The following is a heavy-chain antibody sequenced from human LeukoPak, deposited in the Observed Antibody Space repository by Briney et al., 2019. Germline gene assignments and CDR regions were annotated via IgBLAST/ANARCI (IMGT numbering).Heavy chain of an antibody. J-gene: IGHJ3*02. CDR2: ITVNGGDI. Sequence: GGSLRLSCTPSTFAINIYAMTWVRQAPGKGLEWVSSITVNGGDIYYADSVRGRFTISRDNSKNTLYLQMNSLRAEDTAVYYCAKDPNGDYVGAFDSRDQGTMVTVSS. D-gene: IGHD4-17*01. V-gene: IGHV3-23*01. CDR1: TFAINIYA. CDR3: AKDPNGDYVGAFDS.